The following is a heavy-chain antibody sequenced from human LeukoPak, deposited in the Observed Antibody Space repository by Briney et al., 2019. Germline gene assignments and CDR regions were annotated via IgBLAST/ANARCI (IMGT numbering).Heavy chain of an antibody. Sequence: PSETLSLTCTVSGGSISSYYWSWIRQPAGKGLEWIGRIYTSGSTNYNPSLKSRVTMSVDTSKNQFSLKLSSVTAADTAVYYFARASDYDFWSGYVFDYWGQGTLVTVSS. D-gene: IGHD3-3*01. CDR1: GGSISSYY. V-gene: IGHV4-4*07. CDR2: IYTSGST. J-gene: IGHJ4*02. CDR3: ARASDYDFWSGYVFDY.